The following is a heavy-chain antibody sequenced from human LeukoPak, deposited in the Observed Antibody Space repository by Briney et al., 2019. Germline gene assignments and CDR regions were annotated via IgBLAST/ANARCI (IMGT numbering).Heavy chain of an antibody. V-gene: IGHV1-69*04. D-gene: IGHD4-17*01. Sequence: SVKVSCKASGGTFSSYAISWVRQASGQGLGWMGRIIPILGIANYAQKFQGRVTITADKSTSTAYMELSSLRSEDTAVYYCAKGGDYGDYDWFDPWGQGTLVTVSS. CDR3: AKGGDYGDYDWFDP. CDR1: GGTFSSYA. J-gene: IGHJ5*02. CDR2: IIPILGIA.